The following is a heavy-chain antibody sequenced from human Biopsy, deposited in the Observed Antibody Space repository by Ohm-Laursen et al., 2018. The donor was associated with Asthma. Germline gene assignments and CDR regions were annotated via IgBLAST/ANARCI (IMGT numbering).Heavy chain of an antibody. CDR3: ARAPIPAYSDSSGFDL. J-gene: IGHJ4*02. CDR2: IHYSGST. CDR1: GVSIRSYY. V-gene: IGHV4-59*12. D-gene: IGHD3-22*01. Sequence: PGTLSLTCAVSGVSIRSYYWTWIRQPPGKGLEWIGNIHYSGSTYSNPSLKSRVTMSVDKSKNQFSLKLRSVTAADTAVYFCARAPIPAYSDSSGFDLWGQGTLVTVSS.